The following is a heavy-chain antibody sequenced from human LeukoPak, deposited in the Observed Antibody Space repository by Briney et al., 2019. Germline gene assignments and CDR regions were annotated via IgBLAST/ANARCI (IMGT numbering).Heavy chain of an antibody. CDR3: ARVDDGDYGYAFDI. D-gene: IGHD4-17*01. Sequence: SETLSLTCTVSGGSISSGDYDWGWIRQPPGKGLEWIGYIYYSGSTYYNPSLKSRVTISVDTSKNQFSLKLSSVTAADTAVYYCARVDDGDYGYAFDIWGQGTMVTVSS. V-gene: IGHV4-30-4*08. J-gene: IGHJ3*02. CDR2: IYYSGST. CDR1: GGSISSGDYD.